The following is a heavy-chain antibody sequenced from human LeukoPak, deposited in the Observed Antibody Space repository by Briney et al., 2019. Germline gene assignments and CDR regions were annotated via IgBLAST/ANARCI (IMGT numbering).Heavy chain of an antibody. Sequence: KTGGSLRLSCAASGCTFSSYSMNWVRQAPGKGLEWVSSISSSSSYIYYADSVKGRFTISRDNAKNSLYLQMNSLRAEDTAVYYCARDRDYYYYMDVWGKGTTVTVSS. CDR3: ARDRDYYYYMDV. D-gene: IGHD5-24*01. CDR1: GCTFSSYS. CDR2: ISSSSSYI. V-gene: IGHV3-21*01. J-gene: IGHJ6*03.